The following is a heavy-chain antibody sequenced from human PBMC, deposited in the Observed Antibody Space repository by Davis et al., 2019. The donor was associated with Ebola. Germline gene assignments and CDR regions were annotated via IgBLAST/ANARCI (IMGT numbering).Heavy chain of an antibody. V-gene: IGHV4-59*01. CDR3: ARGEYRSSSLNFDY. D-gene: IGHD6-6*01. J-gene: IGHJ4*02. CDR1: GGSISSYY. Sequence: SETLSLTCTVSGGSISSYYWSWIRQPPGKGLEWIGYIYYTGSTNYNPSLKSRVTISVDTSKNQFSLELSSVTAADTAVYYCARGEYRSSSLNFDYWGQGTLVTVSS. CDR2: IYYTGST.